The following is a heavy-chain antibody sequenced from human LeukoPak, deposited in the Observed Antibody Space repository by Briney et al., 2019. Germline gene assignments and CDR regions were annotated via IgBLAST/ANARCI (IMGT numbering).Heavy chain of an antibody. J-gene: IGHJ4*02. CDR3: AKSLTVTTGIFDY. Sequence: PGGSLRLSCAASGFTFSNYAMSWVRQAPGKGLEWVSGISGDGGNTYYADSVKGRFTISRDNSKNTLYLQMNSLRAEDTAVYYCAKSLTVTTGIFDYWGQGTLVTVSS. V-gene: IGHV3-23*01. D-gene: IGHD4-11*01. CDR2: ISGDGGNT. CDR1: GFTFSNYA.